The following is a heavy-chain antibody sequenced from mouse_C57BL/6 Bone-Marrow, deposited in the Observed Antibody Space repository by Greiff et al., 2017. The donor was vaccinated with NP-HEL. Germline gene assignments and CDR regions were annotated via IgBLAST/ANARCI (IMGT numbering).Heavy chain of an antibody. J-gene: IGHJ3*01. V-gene: IGHV14-3*01. D-gene: IGHD1-1*01. CDR2: IDPANGNT. CDR1: GFNIKNTY. Sequence: VHVKQSVAELVRPGASVKLSCTASGFNIKNTYMHWVKQRPEQGLEWIGRIDPANGNTKYAPKFQGKATITADTSSNTAYLQLSSLTSEDTAIYYCASLYYYGSSPWFAYWGQGTLVTVSA. CDR3: ASLYYYGSSPWFAY.